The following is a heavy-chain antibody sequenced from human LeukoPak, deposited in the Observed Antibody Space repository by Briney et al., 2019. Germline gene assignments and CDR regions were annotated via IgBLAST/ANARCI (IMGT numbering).Heavy chain of an antibody. CDR1: GFTFSSYS. CDR3: ARAPEGEDFAH. Sequence: PGGSLRLSCAASGFTFSSYSMNWVRQAPGKGLEWVSSISSSSSYIYYADSVKGRFTISRDNAKNSLYLQINSLRAEDTAVYYCARAPEGEDFAHWGQGNLVTVYS. V-gene: IGHV3-21*01. J-gene: IGHJ4*02. CDR2: ISSSSSYI.